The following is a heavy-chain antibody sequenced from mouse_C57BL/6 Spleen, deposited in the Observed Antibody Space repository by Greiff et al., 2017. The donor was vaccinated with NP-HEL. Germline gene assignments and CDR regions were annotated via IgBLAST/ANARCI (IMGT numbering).Heavy chain of an antibody. D-gene: IGHD1-1*01. Sequence: VQLQQSGAELVKPGASVKLSCKASGYTFTSYWMHWVKQRPGQGLEWIGMIHPNSGSTSYNEKFKSKATLTVDKSSSTAYMQLSSLTSEDSAVYYCARRDYYGSSCFDYWGQGTTLTVSS. V-gene: IGHV1-64*01. J-gene: IGHJ2*01. CDR2: IHPNSGST. CDR1: GYTFTSYW. CDR3: ARRDYYGSSCFDY.